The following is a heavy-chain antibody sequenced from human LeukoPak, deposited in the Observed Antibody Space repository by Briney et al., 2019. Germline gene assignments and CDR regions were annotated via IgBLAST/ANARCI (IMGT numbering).Heavy chain of an antibody. J-gene: IGHJ6*02. Sequence: ASVKVSCKASGYTFTGYYMHWVRQAPGQGLEWMGWINPNSGGTNYAQKFQGRVTMTRDTSISTAYMELSRLRSDDTAVYYCARELTQTGIVGANYYYYYGMDVWGQGTTVTVSS. CDR1: GYTFTGYY. CDR2: INPNSGGT. CDR3: ARELTQTGIVGANYYYYYGMDV. V-gene: IGHV1-2*02. D-gene: IGHD1-26*01.